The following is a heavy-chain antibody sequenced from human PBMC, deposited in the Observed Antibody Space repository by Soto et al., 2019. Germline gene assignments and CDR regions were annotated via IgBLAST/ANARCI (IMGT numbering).Heavy chain of an antibody. CDR3: ARYGDANAVGYFNYYGMDV. J-gene: IGHJ6*02. Sequence: ASVKVSCKASGFTFTSSAMQWVRQARGQRLEWIGWIVVGSGNTNYAQKFQERVTITRDMSTSTAYMELRSLRSDDTAVYYCARYGDANAVGYFNYYGMDVWGQGTTVTVSS. D-gene: IGHD2-15*01. CDR1: GFTFTSSA. V-gene: IGHV1-58*02. CDR2: IVVGSGNT.